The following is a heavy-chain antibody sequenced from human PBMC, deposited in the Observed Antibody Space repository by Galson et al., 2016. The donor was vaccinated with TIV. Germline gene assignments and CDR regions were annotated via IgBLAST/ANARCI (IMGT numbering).Heavy chain of an antibody. Sequence: SVKVSCKASGGTFSKYAISWVRQAPGQGFEWVGGIIPIFRIPKYAQRFQGRVTITADEFMSTSYLELSSLRSEDTAVYYGARAYCSSSNRDKSYNYYYMDVWGEGTTVTVSS. D-gene: IGHD2-2*01. CDR3: ARAYCSSSNRDKSYNYYYMDV. J-gene: IGHJ6*03. V-gene: IGHV1-69*13. CDR2: IIPIFRIP. CDR1: GGTFSKYA.